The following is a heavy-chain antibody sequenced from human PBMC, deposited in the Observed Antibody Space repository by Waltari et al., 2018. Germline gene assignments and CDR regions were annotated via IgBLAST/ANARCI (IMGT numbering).Heavy chain of an antibody. V-gene: IGHV3-7*01. J-gene: IGHJ3*02. CDR3: ARDQWFAFDI. D-gene: IGHD3-22*01. CDR1: GFALSSYW. Sequence: EVQLVASGGGLVQPGGSLRLSCACSGFALSSYWMSLVLQAPGKGLEWVANIKKDGGEEYYVDSVRGRFTISRDNAKNSLFLQMNSLRPEDTAVYYCARDQWFAFDIWGQGTMVTVSS. CDR2: IKKDGGEE.